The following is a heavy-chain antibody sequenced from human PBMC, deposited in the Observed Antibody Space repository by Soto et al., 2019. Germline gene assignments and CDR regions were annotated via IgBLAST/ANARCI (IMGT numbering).Heavy chain of an antibody. Sequence: QVQLVESGGGVVQPGRSLRLSCAASGFTFSSYAMHWVRQAPGKGLEWVAVISYDGSNKYYADSVKGRFTISRDNAKNTMYLHMNSLRAEDTAVYYCARVPSSSGRAHFDYWGQGTLFTVSS. D-gene: IGHD2-15*01. CDR1: GFTFSSYA. J-gene: IGHJ4*02. V-gene: IGHV3-30-3*01. CDR2: ISYDGSNK. CDR3: ARVPSSSGRAHFDY.